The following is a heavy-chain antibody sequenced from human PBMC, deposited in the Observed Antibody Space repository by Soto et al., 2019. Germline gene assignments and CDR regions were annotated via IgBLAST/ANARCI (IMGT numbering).Heavy chain of an antibody. D-gene: IGHD1-7*01. CDR3: AKGAGPIPGY. CDR1: GFTFSSYG. J-gene: IGHJ4*02. V-gene: IGHV3-30*18. Sequence: PGGSLRLSCAASGFTFSSYGMHWVRQAPGKGLEWVAVISYDGSNKYYADSVKGRFTISRDNSKNTLYLQMNSLRAEDTAVYYCAKGAGPIPGYWGQGTLVTVSS. CDR2: ISYDGSNK.